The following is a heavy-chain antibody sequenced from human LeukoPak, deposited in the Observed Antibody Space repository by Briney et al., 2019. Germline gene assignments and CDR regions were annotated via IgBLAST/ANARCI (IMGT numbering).Heavy chain of an antibody. Sequence: GGSLRLSCAASGFTFNNYAMTWVRQAPGKGLEWVSAITGTGAYTNYADSVKGRFPISVDNPKNTMYLQMNSLRAEDTAIYYCAKRSSTSSGYFDLWGWGTLVTVSS. CDR1: GFTFNNYA. V-gene: IGHV3-23*01. D-gene: IGHD3-22*01. J-gene: IGHJ4*02. CDR3: AKRSSTSSGYFDL. CDR2: ITGTGAYT.